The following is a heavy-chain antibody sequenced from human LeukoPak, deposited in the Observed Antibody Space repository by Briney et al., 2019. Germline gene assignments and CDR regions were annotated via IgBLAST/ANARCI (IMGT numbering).Heavy chain of an antibody. D-gene: IGHD6-19*01. V-gene: IGHV3-53*01. J-gene: IGHJ4*02. CDR2: MYNDDHGGST. CDR3: ARSSSGWHDF. CDR1: GFTVRSHF. Sequence: GGSLRLSCAASGFTVRSHFMSWVRRAPGKRLEWVAVMYNDDHGGSTYYADSVKGRFSISRDNSRNTLYLQMNNLRVDDTALYYCARSSSGWHDFWGPGTLVTVAS.